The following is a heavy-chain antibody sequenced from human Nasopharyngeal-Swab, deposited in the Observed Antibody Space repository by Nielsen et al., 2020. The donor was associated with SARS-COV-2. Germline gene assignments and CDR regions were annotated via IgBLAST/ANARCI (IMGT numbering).Heavy chain of an antibody. Sequence: WIRQPPGKGLEWIGEINHSGNTNYNPSLKGRVTISVDTSKNQFSLKLSSVTAADTAVYYCARGRRVVRGVIITNYYYYYYMDVWGKGTTVTVSS. V-gene: IGHV4-34*01. J-gene: IGHJ6*03. CDR2: INHSGNT. D-gene: IGHD3-10*01. CDR3: ARGRRVVRGVIITNYYYYYYMDV.